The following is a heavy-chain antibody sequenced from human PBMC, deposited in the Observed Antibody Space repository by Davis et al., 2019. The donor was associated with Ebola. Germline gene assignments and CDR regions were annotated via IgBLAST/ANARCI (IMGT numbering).Heavy chain of an antibody. Sequence: SLKTPCAAPGFTFSDYYMSWIRQAPGKGLEWVSYISSSSSYTHYADSVKGRFTISRDNAKNSLYLQMNSRRAEDTAVYYCARVGYCSGGSCYEGLDYWGQGTLVTVSS. CDR3: ARVGYCSGGSCYEGLDY. D-gene: IGHD2-15*01. CDR1: GFTFSDYY. CDR2: ISSSSSYT. J-gene: IGHJ4*02. V-gene: IGHV3-11*06.